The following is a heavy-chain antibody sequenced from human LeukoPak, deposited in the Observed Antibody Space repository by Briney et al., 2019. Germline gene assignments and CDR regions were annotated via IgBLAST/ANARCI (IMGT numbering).Heavy chain of an antibody. CDR2: IHKAGSES. Sequence: GGSLRLSCAASGFTFTNYWMTWVRQVPGKGLEWVANIHKAGSESYYVDSVKGLFAISRDNAKNSLYLQLSSLRVEDTAVYYCARVGAWELQRVFEYWGQGTLVTVSS. D-gene: IGHD1-26*01. J-gene: IGHJ4*02. CDR3: ARVGAWELQRVFEY. V-gene: IGHV3-7*01. CDR1: GFTFTNYW.